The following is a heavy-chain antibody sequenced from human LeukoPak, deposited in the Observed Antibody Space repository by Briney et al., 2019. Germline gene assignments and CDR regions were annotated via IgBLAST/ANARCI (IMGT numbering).Heavy chain of an antibody. D-gene: IGHD4-17*01. CDR2: IYCSGST. CDR1: GGSISSYY. J-gene: IGHJ3*02. Sequence: SETLSLTCTVSGGSISSYYWSWIRQPPGKGLEWIGYIYCSGSTNYNPSLKSRVTISVDTSKNQFSLKLSSVTAADTAVYYCARVGYGDYSAFDIWGQGTMVTVSS. CDR3: ARVGYGDYSAFDI. V-gene: IGHV4-59*01.